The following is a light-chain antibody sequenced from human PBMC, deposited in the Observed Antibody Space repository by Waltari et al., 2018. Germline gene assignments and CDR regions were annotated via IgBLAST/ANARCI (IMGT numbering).Light chain of an antibody. CDR3: AAWDDSLSGHVV. CDR2: RNN. V-gene: IGLV1-47*01. Sequence: QSVLTQPPSASGTPGQRVTISCSGSSSNIGSNYVYWYQQLPGTAPKLLIYRNNQRPSGVPDRFSGSKSVTSASLAISGLRSEDEADYYCAAWDDSLSGHVVFGGETKLTVL. J-gene: IGLJ2*01. CDR1: SSNIGSNY.